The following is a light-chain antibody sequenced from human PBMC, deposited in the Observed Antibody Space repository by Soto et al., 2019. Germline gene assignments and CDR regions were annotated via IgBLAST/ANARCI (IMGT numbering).Light chain of an antibody. CDR2: DAS. CDR3: QQYNSYRT. J-gene: IGKJ1*01. V-gene: IGKV1-5*01. CDR1: QSISSW. Sequence: IQMTPSPSTLAASVGDRVTITCRARQSISSWLAWYQQKPGKAPKLLIYDASILESGVPSRFSGSGSGTEFTLTINSLQPDDFATYYCQQYNSYRTFGQGTKVDI.